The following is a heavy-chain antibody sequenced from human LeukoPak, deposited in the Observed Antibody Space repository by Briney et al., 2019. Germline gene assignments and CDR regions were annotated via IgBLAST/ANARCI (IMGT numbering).Heavy chain of an antibody. CDR2: ISSSSSYI. CDR1: GFTFRSYN. Sequence: GGSLRLSCAASGFTFRSYNMNCVRQAPGKRPEWVSSISSSSSYIYYADSVKGRFTISRDNAKNSLYLQMNSLRAEDTALYYCARGASRADYWGQGTLVTVSS. CDR3: ARGASRADY. J-gene: IGHJ4*02. V-gene: IGHV3-21*01.